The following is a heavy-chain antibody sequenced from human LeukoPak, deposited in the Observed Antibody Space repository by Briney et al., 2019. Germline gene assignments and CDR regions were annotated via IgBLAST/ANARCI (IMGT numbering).Heavy chain of an antibody. CDR3: ARAGGSGSYPYYFDY. J-gene: IGHJ4*02. V-gene: IGHV3-21*01. D-gene: IGHD1-26*01. CDR1: AFTFSSYS. Sequence: PGGTLRLSCAASAFTFSSYSMNWVRQAPGKGLEWVSSISSSSSYIYYADSVKGRFTISRDNAKNSLYLQMNSLRAEDTAVYYCARAGGSGSYPYYFDYWGQGTLVTVSS. CDR2: ISSSSSYI.